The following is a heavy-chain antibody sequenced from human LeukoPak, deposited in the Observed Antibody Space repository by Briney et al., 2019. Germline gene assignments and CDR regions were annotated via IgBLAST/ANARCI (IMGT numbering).Heavy chain of an antibody. CDR3: ARGRGIVVVVAANRWNFDL. CDR1: GGSISSYY. Sequence: SETLSLTCTVSGGSISSYYWSWIRQPPGKGLEWIGYIYYSGSTNYNPSLKSRVTISVDTSKNQFSLKLSSVTAADTAVYYCARGRGIVVVVAANRWNFDLWGRGTMVTVSS. J-gene: IGHJ2*01. V-gene: IGHV4-59*12. D-gene: IGHD2-15*01. CDR2: IYYSGST.